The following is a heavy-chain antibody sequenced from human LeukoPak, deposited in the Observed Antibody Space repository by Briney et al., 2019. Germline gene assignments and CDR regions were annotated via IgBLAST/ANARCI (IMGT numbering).Heavy chain of an antibody. CDR2: ISYDGSNK. CDR3: ASPLWFGELLFES. V-gene: IGHV3-30-3*01. Sequence: GGSLRLSYAASGFTFSSYAMHWVRQAPGKGLEWVAVISYDGSNKYYADSVKGRFTISRDNSKNTLYLQMNSLRAEDTAVYYCASPLWFGELLFESWGQGTLVTVSS. J-gene: IGHJ4*02. CDR1: GFTFSSYA. D-gene: IGHD3-10*01.